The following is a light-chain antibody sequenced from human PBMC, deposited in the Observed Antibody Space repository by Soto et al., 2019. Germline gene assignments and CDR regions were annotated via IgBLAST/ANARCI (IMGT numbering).Light chain of an antibody. CDR3: AVWDDSLSGGV. V-gene: IGLV1-47*01. J-gene: IGLJ3*02. CDR1: SSNIGSNY. CDR2: RNN. Sequence: QSVLTQPPSASGTPGQRVTISCSGSSSNIGSNYVYWYQQLPGTAPKLLIYRNNQRPSGVPDRFSGSKSGTSASLAISGLRSEDEADYYCAVWDDSLSGGVFGGGIKLTVL.